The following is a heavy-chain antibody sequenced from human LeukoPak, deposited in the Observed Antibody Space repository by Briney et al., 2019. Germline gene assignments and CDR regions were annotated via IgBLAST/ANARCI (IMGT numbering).Heavy chain of an antibody. D-gene: IGHD1-20*01. CDR3: AREGPSPYNWNGWNWFDP. J-gene: IGHJ5*02. Sequence: ASVKVSCKASGYTFTGYYMHWVRQAPGQGLEWMGWINPSSGGTNYAQKFQGRVTMTRDTSISTAYMELSRLRSDDTAVYYCAREGPSPYNWNGWNWFDPWGQGTLVTVSS. CDR2: INPSSGGT. V-gene: IGHV1-2*02. CDR1: GYTFTGYY.